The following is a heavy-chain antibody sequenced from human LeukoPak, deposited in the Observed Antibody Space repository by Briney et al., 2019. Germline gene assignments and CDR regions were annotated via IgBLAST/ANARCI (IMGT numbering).Heavy chain of an antibody. V-gene: IGHV3-7*01. D-gene: IGHD5-12*01. J-gene: IGHJ4*02. Sequence: QPGGSLRLSSAASGFSFNAYWMAWVRQAPGTGLEWVANINPAGSETFHVDPVKGRFSISRDHAKNLVYLQMNSLRAEDTAVYYCATFGLVAALDLWGQGTLVTVSS. CDR3: ATFGLVAALDL. CDR1: GFSFNAYW. CDR2: INPAGSET.